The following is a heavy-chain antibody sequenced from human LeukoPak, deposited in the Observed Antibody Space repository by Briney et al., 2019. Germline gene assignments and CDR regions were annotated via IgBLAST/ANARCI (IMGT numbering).Heavy chain of an antibody. J-gene: IGHJ3*02. Sequence: PGRSLRLSCAASGFTFDDYAMHWVRQAPGKGLEWVSGISWDSIIIDYAASVKGQFTISRDNAKDSLYLQMNNLRAEDTAVYYCAKGLREVWGDAFDMWGQGTMVTVSS. CDR3: AKGLREVWGDAFDM. V-gene: IGHV3-9*01. CDR1: GFTFDDYA. CDR2: ISWDSIII. D-gene: IGHD5-12*01.